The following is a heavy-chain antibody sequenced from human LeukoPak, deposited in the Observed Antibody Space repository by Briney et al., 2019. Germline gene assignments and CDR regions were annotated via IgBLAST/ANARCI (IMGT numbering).Heavy chain of an antibody. D-gene: IGHD2-21*02. CDR1: GGSVSRYY. CDR3: ARCYCRDDICQVFPY. V-gene: IGHV4-59*02. CDR2: MSYSGRT. Sequence: PSETLSLTCTFSGGSVSRYYWSWIRQTPEKGLECIGYMSYSGRTDYGPSLKSRVTMSVATSKNQVSLKMNYETAADTGVYYCARCYCRDDICQVFPYWGQGPLVPVSS. J-gene: IGHJ4*02.